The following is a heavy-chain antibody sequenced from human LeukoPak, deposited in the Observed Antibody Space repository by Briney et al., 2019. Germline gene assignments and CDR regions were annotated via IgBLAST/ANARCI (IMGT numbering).Heavy chain of an antibody. CDR1: GFTFSNAW. J-gene: IGHJ4*02. CDR2: IKSKTDGGTT. CDR3: ARDPGDKDQSGYAN. Sequence: GGSLRLSCAASGFTFSNAWMNWVRQAPGKGLEWVGRIKSKTDGGTTDYAAPVKGRFTISRDDSKNTLYLQMNSLRAEDTAVYYCARDPGDKDQSGYANWGQGTLVTVSS. D-gene: IGHD5-12*01. V-gene: IGHV3-15*07.